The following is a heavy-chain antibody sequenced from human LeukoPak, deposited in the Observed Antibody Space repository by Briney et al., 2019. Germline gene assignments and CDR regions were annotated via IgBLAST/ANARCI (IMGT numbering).Heavy chain of an antibody. CDR3: ARGLIDIVVVPAASQKLDFDY. J-gene: IGHJ4*02. Sequence: SETLSLTCTVSGGSISSGGYYWSWIRQPPGKGLEWIGEINHSGSTNYNPSLKSRVTISVDTSKNQFSLKLSSVTAADTAVYYCARGLIDIVVVPAASQKLDFDYWGQGTLVTVSS. V-gene: IGHV4-39*07. D-gene: IGHD2-2*01. CDR2: INHSGST. CDR1: GGSISSGGYY.